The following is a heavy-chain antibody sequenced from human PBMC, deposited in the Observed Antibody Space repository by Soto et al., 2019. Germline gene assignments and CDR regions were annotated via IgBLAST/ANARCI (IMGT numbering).Heavy chain of an antibody. CDR2: ISGSSGSI. Sequence: GGSLRLSCAASGFTFSSYAMSWVRQAPGKGLEWVSGISGSSGSIYYADSVKGRFTISRDNSKNSLYLQMNSLRAEDTALYYCAKDSSSGIYYYYGMDVWGQGTTVTVSS. CDR1: GFTFSSYA. J-gene: IGHJ6*02. V-gene: IGHV3-23*01. D-gene: IGHD6-19*01. CDR3: AKDSSSGIYYYYGMDV.